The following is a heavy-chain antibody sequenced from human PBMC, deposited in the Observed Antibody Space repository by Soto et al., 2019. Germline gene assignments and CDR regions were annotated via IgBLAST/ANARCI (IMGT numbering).Heavy chain of an antibody. CDR3: AKATYCSGGSCYPYYFDY. V-gene: IGHV3-23*01. D-gene: IGHD2-15*01. CDR2: ISGSGGST. J-gene: IGHJ4*02. Sequence: PGGSLRLSCAASGFTFSSYAMSWVRQAPGKGLEWVSAISGSGGSTYYADSVKGRFTISRDNSKSTLYLQMNSLRAEDTAVYYCAKATYCSGGSCYPYYFDYWGQGTLVTVSS. CDR1: GFTFSSYA.